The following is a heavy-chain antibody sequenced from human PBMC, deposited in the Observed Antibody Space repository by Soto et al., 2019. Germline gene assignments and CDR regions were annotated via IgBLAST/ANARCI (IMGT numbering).Heavy chain of an antibody. CDR2: ISAYNGNT. CDR1: GYTFTSYG. V-gene: IGHV1-18*01. CDR3: ARNVLVTDDFDY. J-gene: IGHJ4*02. Sequence: ASVKVSCKASGYTFTSYGISWVRQAPGQGLEWMGWISAYNGNTNYAQKLQGRVTMTTDKSTSTAYMELRSLRSDDTAVYYCARNVLVTDDFDYWGQGTLVTVSS. D-gene: IGHD2-21*02.